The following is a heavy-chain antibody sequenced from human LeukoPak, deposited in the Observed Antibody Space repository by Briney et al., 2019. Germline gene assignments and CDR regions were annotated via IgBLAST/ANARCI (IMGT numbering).Heavy chain of an antibody. CDR1: GDTFSKYA. V-gene: IGHV1-69*05. J-gene: IGHJ4*02. D-gene: IGHD3-10*01. CDR3: ARVVLLYGSGTYLDV. CDR2: SIPMYGTA. Sequence: SVKVSCKAPGDTFSKYAISWVRLAPGQGLEWMEGSIPMYGTANSAQKFQGRLTFNTDDSTSTTYLELSSLRPEDTALYYCARVVLLYGSGTYLDVWGQGTLVTVSS.